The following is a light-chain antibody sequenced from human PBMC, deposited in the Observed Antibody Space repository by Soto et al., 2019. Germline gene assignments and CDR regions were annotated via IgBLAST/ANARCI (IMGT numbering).Light chain of an antibody. J-gene: IGKJ4*01. CDR2: DAS. CDR1: QDISNY. Sequence: DIQMTQSPSSLSASVGDRVTITCQASQDISNYLNWYQQKPGKAPKLLIYDASNLETVVPSRFRGSGSATDFTFTISSLQPEDIATYYCPQYDNLLTFGGGTKVEIK. V-gene: IGKV1-33*01. CDR3: PQYDNLLT.